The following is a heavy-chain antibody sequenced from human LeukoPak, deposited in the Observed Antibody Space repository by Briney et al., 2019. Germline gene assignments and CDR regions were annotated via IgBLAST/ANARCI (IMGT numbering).Heavy chain of an antibody. V-gene: IGHV4-59*01. J-gene: IGHJ3*02. CDR1: GASISSYY. D-gene: IGHD6-13*01. CDR2: FYYSGST. Sequence: SETLSLTCAVYGASISSYYWSWIRQPPGKGMEWIGHFYYSGSTNYNPSLKSRVTISVDTSKYQFSLNLSSVTAADTAVYYCARDGGYPLGAFDIWGQGTMVTVSS. CDR3: ARDGGYPLGAFDI.